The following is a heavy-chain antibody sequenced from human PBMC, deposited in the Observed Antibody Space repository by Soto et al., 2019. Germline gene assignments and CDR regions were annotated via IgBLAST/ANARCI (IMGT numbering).Heavy chain of an antibody. V-gene: IGHV4-34*01. J-gene: IGHJ5*02. D-gene: IGHD2-15*01. Sequence: TLSLTCAVYGGSFSGYYWSWIRQPPGKGLEWIGEINHSGSTNYNPSLKSRVTISVDTSKNQFSLKLSSVTAADTAVYYCARGRKTDIVVVVAATRKWFDPWGQGTLVTVSS. CDR2: INHSGST. CDR3: ARGRKTDIVVVVAATRKWFDP. CDR1: GGSFSGYY.